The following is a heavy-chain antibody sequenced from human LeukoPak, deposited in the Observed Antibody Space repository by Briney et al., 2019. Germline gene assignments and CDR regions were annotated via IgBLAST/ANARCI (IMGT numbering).Heavy chain of an antibody. CDR3: ARGGWLHY. Sequence: GASVKVSCKASGYTFTGYYMHWVRQARGQGLEWMGWINPSTGGTNYAQKFQGRVTMTNDTSISTAYMELSRLESDDTAVYYCARGGWLHYWGQGTLVTVSS. J-gene: IGHJ4*02. V-gene: IGHV1-2*02. D-gene: IGHD5-12*01. CDR1: GYTFTGYY. CDR2: INPSTGGT.